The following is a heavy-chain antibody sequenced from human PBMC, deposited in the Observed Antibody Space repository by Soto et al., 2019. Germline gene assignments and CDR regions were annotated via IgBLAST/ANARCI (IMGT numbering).Heavy chain of an antibody. D-gene: IGHD3-10*02. CDR1: GGSINSGEYS. CDR3: ARSLLYSTRDYYYYYAMDV. V-gene: IGHV4-30-2*01. J-gene: IGHJ6*02. CDR2: IYHNGNT. Sequence: PSETLSLTCAVSGGSINSGEYSWSWIRQPPGKGLEWIGYIYHNGNTYYNPSFKSRVTISVGRSKSQFSLKVDSVTAADTAVYYCARSLLYSTRDYYYYYAMDVWGQGATVTVS.